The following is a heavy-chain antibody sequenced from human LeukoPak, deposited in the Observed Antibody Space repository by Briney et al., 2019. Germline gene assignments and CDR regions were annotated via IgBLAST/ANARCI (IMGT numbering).Heavy chain of an antibody. CDR2: IYYSGST. CDR3: AAHYGDFGRPHWYFDL. D-gene: IGHD4-17*01. Sequence: SDTLSLTCTVSGGSISSYYWSWIRQPPGKGLEWMGYIYYSGSTNYNPSLKSRVTISVDTSKNQFSLKLSSVTAADTAVYYCAAHYGDFGRPHWYFDLWAVAPWSLSPQ. CDR1: GGSISSYY. V-gene: IGHV4-59*01. J-gene: IGHJ2*01.